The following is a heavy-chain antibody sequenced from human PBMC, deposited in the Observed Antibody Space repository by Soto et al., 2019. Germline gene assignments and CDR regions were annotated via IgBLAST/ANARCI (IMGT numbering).Heavy chain of an antibody. Sequence: SETLSLTCTVSGGSISSHYWSWIRQPPGKGLEWIGYIYCSGSTNYNPSLKSRVTISVDTSKNQFSLKLSSVTAADTAVYYCARCLHYGSGSYCKLEPHFDYWGQGTLVTVSS. D-gene: IGHD3-10*01. CDR2: IYCSGST. J-gene: IGHJ4*02. CDR1: GGSISSHY. CDR3: ARCLHYGSGSYCKLEPHFDY. V-gene: IGHV4-59*08.